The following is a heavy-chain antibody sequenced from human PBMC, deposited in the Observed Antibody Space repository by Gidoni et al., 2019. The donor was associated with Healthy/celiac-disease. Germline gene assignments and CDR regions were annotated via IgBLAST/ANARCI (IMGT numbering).Heavy chain of an antibody. CDR1: GFTFSSYS. Sequence: EVQLVESGGGLVKPGGSLRLSCAASGFTFSSYSMNWVRQAPGKGLEWVSSISSSSSYIYYADSVKGRFTISRDNAKNSLYLQMNSLRAEDTAVYYCAIEGGQRGRYYFDYWGQGTLVTVSS. J-gene: IGHJ4*02. V-gene: IGHV3-21*01. CDR3: AIEGGQRGRYYFDY. CDR2: ISSSSSYI. D-gene: IGHD6-19*01.